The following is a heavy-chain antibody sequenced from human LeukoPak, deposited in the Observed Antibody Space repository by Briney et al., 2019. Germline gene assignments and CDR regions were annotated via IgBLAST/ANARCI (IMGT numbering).Heavy chain of an antibody. CDR2: LWSNGNTR. J-gene: IGHJ4*02. Sequence: PGGPLRLSCAASGLRINNYAMHWVRQAPGKGLEWVAILWSNGNTRFYADSVKGRFTISRDTSTNTLYLHMDSLRVEDTAVYHCVRDSPHWTLDYWGQGTLVTVSS. CDR1: GLRINNYA. V-gene: IGHV3-33*01. D-gene: IGHD1-1*01. CDR3: VRDSPHWTLDY.